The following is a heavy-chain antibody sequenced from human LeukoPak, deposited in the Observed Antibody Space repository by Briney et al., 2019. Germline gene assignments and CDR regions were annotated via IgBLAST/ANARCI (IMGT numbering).Heavy chain of an antibody. D-gene: IGHD3-3*01. CDR2: MSPNSGNT. J-gene: IGHJ4*02. CDR1: GYTFTSYG. CDR3: ARVPVTNYDFWSGYSYYFDY. Sequence: ASVKVSCKASGYTFTSYGISWFRQAPGQGLEWMGWMSPNSGNTGYAQKFQGRVTITRNTSISTAYMELSSLRSEDTAVYYCARVPVTNYDFWSGYSYYFDYWGQGTLVTVSS. V-gene: IGHV1-8*01.